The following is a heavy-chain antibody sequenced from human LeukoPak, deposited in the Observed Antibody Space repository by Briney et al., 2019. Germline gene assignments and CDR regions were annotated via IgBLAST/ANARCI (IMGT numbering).Heavy chain of an antibody. CDR1: GGSISSSSYY. CDR3: ARVDIVATGNLDY. V-gene: IGHV4-39*07. Sequence: SETLSLTCTVSGGSISSSSYYWGWIRQPPGKGLEWIGSIYYSGSTYYNPSLKSRVTISGDTSKNQFSLKLSSVTAADTAVYYCARVDIVATGNLDYWGQGTLVTVSS. CDR2: IYYSGST. D-gene: IGHD5-12*01. J-gene: IGHJ4*02.